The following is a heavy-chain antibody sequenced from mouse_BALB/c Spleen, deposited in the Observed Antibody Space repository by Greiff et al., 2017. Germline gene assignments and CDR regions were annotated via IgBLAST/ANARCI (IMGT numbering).Heavy chain of an antibody. Sequence: QVQLQQSGAELARPGASVKLSCKASGYTFTSYWMQWVKQRPGQGLEWIGAIYPGDGDTRYTQKFKGKATLTADKSSSTAYMQLSSLASEDSAVYYCARGDLEAMDYWGQGTSVTVSS. CDR3: ARGDLEAMDY. CDR2: IYPGDGDT. V-gene: IGHV1-87*01. D-gene: IGHD3-3*01. CDR1: GYTFTSYW. J-gene: IGHJ4*01.